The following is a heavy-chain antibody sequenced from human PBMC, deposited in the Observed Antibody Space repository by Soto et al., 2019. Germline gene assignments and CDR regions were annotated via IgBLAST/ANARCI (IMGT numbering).Heavy chain of an antibody. J-gene: IGHJ2*01. CDR3: TKVGYSSPPSWYFDL. CDR2: IRGGGGRT. Sequence: EVQLLESGGGLVQPAGSLRLSCAASGFNFSAYAMSWVRQTPGKELEWVSTIRGGGGRTYYADSVKGRFTISRDNSKNTLYLQVSSVSAEDTTVYTCTKVGYSSPPSWYFDLWGRGTVVSVPS. CDR1: GFNFSAYA. V-gene: IGHV3-23*01. D-gene: IGHD6-13*01.